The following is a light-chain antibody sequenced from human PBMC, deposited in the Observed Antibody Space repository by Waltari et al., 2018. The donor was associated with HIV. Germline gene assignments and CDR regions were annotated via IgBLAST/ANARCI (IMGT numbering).Light chain of an antibody. CDR1: SGNIASSY. CDR2: SNN. V-gene: IGLV6-57*01. J-gene: IGLJ1*01. Sequence: NFILTQPHSVSESPGKTVTISCTRSSGNIASSYVQWYQQRPGSSPTTVIYSNNQRPSGVPDRFSGSIDSSSNSASLTISGLRTEDEADYYCQSHDNKIFYVFVGGTYVTGL. CDR3: QSHDNKIFYV.